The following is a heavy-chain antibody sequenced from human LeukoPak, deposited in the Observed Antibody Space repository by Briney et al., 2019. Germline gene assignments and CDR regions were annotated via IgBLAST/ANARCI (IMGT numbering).Heavy chain of an antibody. V-gene: IGHV3-7*04. CDR3: ARGSGWFLY. Sequence: PGGSLRLSCAASGFTFCSHWMSWVRQAPGKGLEWVATIKEDGSETYYVDSVKGRFTISRDNAKSSLYLQMNSLRAEDMAVYYCARGSGWFLYWGQGTLVTVSS. CDR1: GFTFCSHW. J-gene: IGHJ4*02. D-gene: IGHD6-19*01. CDR2: IKEDGSET.